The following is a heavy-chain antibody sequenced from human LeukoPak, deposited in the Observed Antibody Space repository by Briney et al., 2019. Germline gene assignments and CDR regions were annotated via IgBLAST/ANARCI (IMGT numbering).Heavy chain of an antibody. D-gene: IGHD6-19*01. CDR2: ISGSGGMT. V-gene: IGHV3-23*01. CDR3: ARDSGIAVAGLFGY. CDR1: GFTFSSYG. J-gene: IGHJ4*02. Sequence: GGTLRLSCAASGFTFSSYGMIWVRQAPGKGLQWVSAISGSGGMTYYADSVKGRFTISRDNAKNSLYLQMNNLRAEDTAVYYCARDSGIAVAGLFGYLGQGNLVTGSS.